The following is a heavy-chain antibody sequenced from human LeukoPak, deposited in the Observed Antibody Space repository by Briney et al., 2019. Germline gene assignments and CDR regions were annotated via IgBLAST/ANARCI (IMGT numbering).Heavy chain of an antibody. Sequence: GASVKVSCKASGYTFTSYDINWVRQATGQGLEWMGWMNPNSGNTGYAQKFQGRVTMTRNTSISTAYMELSSLRSEDTAVYYCARGGGYCSGGSCYSNNFDYWGQGTLVTVSS. D-gene: IGHD2-15*01. CDR2: MNPNSGNT. J-gene: IGHJ4*02. CDR3: ARGGGYCSGGSCYSNNFDY. V-gene: IGHV1-8*01. CDR1: GYTFTSYD.